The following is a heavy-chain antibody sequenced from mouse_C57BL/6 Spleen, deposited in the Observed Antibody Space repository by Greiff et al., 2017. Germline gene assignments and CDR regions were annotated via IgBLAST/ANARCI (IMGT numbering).Heavy chain of an antibody. CDR3: ARGGGGPFAY. CDR1: GFTFSDYG. CDR2: ISSGSSTI. J-gene: IGHJ3*01. Sequence: DVMLVESGGGLVKPGGSLKLSCAASGFTFSDYGMHWVRQAPEKGLEWVAYISSGSSTIYYADTVKGRFTISRDNAKNTLFLQMTSLRSEDTAMYYCARGGGGPFAYWGQGTLVTVSA. V-gene: IGHV5-17*01.